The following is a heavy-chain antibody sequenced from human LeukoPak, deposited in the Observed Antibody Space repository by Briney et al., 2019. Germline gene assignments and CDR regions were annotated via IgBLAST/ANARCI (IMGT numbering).Heavy chain of an antibody. CDR2: INSSGGRT. CDR3: ARSKVRWYFDY. D-gene: IGHD2-15*01. Sequence: PGGSLRLSCTTSGFTFSSSAMSWVRQAPGQGLEWVSDINSSGGRTYYADSVKGRFTISRDNSKNTLYLQMNSLRAEDTAVYCCARSKVRWYFDYWGQGTLVTVSS. J-gene: IGHJ4*02. V-gene: IGHV3-23*01. CDR1: GFTFSSSA.